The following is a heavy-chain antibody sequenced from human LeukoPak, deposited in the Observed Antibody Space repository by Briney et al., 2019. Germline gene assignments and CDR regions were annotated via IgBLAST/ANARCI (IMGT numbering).Heavy chain of an antibody. D-gene: IGHD3-9*01. V-gene: IGHV3-23*01. CDR2: IGGIGDST. Sequence: GGSLRLSCAASGFTFNTYAMSWVRQAPGKGLEWVSAIGGIGDSTYYPDTVKGRFTISRDNSKSTLYLQMNSLRGEDTAVYYCAKVANRGDILTGYYALDYWGQGTLVTVSS. J-gene: IGHJ4*02. CDR1: GFTFNTYA. CDR3: AKVANRGDILTGYYALDY.